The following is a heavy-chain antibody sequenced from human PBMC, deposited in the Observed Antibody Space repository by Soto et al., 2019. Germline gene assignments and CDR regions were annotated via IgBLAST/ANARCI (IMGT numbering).Heavy chain of an antibody. CDR2: INAGNGNT. CDR1: GYTFTSYA. D-gene: IGHD3-9*01. J-gene: IGHJ4*02. Sequence: ASVKISCTASGYTFTSYAMHWVRQAPGQRLEWMGWINAGNGNTKYSQKFQGRVTITRDTSASTAYMELSSLRSEDTAVFYCAREYFDWLFLFDYWGQGTLVTVSS. CDR3: AREYFDWLFLFDY. V-gene: IGHV1-3*01.